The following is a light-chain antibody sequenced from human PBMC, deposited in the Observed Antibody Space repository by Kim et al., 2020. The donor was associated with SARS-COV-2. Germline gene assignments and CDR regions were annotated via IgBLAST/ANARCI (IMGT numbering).Light chain of an antibody. CDR3: ETWDSDTRV. V-gene: IGLV4-60*03. CDR2: LDSTGRY. CDR1: SEQSVYS. Sequence: SVKLTCTLSSEQSVYSIAWHQQRPEKAPRYLMNLDSTGRYKMGSGVPDRFSGSSSGPDRYLTISNVQSEDEAEYYCETWDSDTRVFGGGTQLTVL. J-gene: IGLJ3*02.